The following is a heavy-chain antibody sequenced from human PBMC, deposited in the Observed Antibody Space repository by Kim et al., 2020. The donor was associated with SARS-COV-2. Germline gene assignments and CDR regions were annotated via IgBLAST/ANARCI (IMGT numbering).Heavy chain of an antibody. J-gene: IGHJ4*02. V-gene: IGHV3-23*01. CDR1: GFTFSSYA. CDR2: ISGSGGST. CDR3: AKDWYLSLDVVVTAIFDY. Sequence: GGSLRLSCAASGFTFSSYAMSWVRQAPGKGLEWVSAISGSGGSTYYADSVKGRFTISRDNSKNTLYLQMNSLRAEDTAVYYCAKDWYLSLDVVVTAIFDYWGQGTLVTVSS. D-gene: IGHD2-21*02.